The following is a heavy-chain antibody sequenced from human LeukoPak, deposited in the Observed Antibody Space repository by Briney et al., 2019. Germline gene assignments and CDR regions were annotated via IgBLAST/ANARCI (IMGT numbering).Heavy chain of an antibody. D-gene: IGHD6-13*01. V-gene: IGHV4-59*12. J-gene: IGHJ5*02. Sequence: SETLSLTCTVSGGSISSYYWSWIRQPPGKGLEWIGYIYYSGSTNYNPSLKSRVTISVDTSKNQFSLKLNSVTAADTAVYYCARLAAAGIHWFDPWGQGTLVTVSS. CDR1: GGSISSYY. CDR3: ARLAAAGIHWFDP. CDR2: IYYSGST.